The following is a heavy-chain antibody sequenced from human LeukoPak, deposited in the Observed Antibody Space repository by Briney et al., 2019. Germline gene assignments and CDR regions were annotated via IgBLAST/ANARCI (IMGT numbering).Heavy chain of an antibody. CDR2: IYHSGST. CDR1: GGSISSSNW. Sequence: SGTLSLTCAVSGGSISSSNWWSWVRQPPGKGLEWIGEIYHSGSTNYNPSLKSRVTISVDKPKNQFSLKLSSVTAADTAVYYCARDAGTSKYFDYWGQGTLVTVSS. J-gene: IGHJ4*02. D-gene: IGHD6-13*01. CDR3: ARDAGTSKYFDY. V-gene: IGHV4-4*02.